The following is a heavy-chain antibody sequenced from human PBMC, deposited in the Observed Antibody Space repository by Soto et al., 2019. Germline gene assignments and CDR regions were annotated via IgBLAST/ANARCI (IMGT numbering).Heavy chain of an antibody. D-gene: IGHD3-10*01. CDR3: GFGKGAFTFPRDNAKNPIVLQMNSLRAEDTAVYYCARTYCASGSCYYASGFDY. J-gene: IGHJ4*02. CDR2: IKPDGSDG. CDR1: GFAFNNYW. Sequence: GGSLRLSCAASGFAFNNYWTNWVRQAPGKGLEWVANIKPDGSDGNYVDSVKGRLTISRDNAKNSLFLQMNSLRAEESDGTMLGFGKGAFTFPRDNAKNPIVLQMNSLRAEDTAVYYCARTYCASGSCYYASGFDYWGQGTLVTVSS. V-gene: IGHV3-7*01.